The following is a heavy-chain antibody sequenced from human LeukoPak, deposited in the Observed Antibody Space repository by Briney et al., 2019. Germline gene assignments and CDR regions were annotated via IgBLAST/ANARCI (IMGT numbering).Heavy chain of an antibody. D-gene: IGHD2-2*02. CDR3: ARHIVVVPAAIRILGWFDP. Sequence: PSETLSLTRTVSGGSISSGGYYWSWIRQHPGKGLEWIGYIYYSGSTYYNPSLKSRVTISVDTSKNQFSLKLSSVTAADTAVYYCARHIVVVPAAIRILGWFDPWGQGTLVTVSS. CDR1: GGSISSGGYY. J-gene: IGHJ5*02. CDR2: IYYSGST. V-gene: IGHV4-31*03.